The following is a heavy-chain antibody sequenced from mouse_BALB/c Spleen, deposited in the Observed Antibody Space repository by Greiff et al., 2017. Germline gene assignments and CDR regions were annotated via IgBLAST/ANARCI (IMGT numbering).Heavy chain of an antibody. CDR2: ISSGGGNT. J-gene: IGHJ3*01. CDR1: GFTFSSYT. CDR3: ARQKIYYDYGGFAY. Sequence: EVQLVESGGGLVKPGGSLKLSCAASGFTFSSYTMSWVRQTPEKRLEWVATISSGGGNTYYPDSVKGRFTISRDNAKNNLYLQMSSLKSEDTAMYYCARQKIYYDYGGFAYWGQGTLVTVSA. V-gene: IGHV5-9*04. D-gene: IGHD2-4*01.